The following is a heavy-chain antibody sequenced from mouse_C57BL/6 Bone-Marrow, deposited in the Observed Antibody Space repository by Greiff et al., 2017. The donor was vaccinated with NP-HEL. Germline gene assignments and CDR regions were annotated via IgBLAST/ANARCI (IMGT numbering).Heavy chain of an antibody. J-gene: IGHJ3*01. D-gene: IGHD2-1*01. CDR1: GYTFTSYW. CDR3: ARGEDLNGNYGFAY. CDR2: IDPNRGGT. V-gene: IGHV1-72*01. Sequence: QVQLQQPGAELVKPGASVKLSCKASGYTFTSYWMHWVKQRPGRGLEWIGRIDPNRGGTKYNEKFKSKATLTVDKPSSTAYMQLSSLTSEDSAVYYCARGEDLNGNYGFAYWGQGTLVTVSA.